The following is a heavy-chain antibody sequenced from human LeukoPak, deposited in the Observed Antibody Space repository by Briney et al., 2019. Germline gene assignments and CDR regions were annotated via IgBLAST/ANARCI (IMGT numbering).Heavy chain of an antibody. Sequence: GGSLRLSCAASGFTFSSYEMNWVRQAPGKGLEWVSYISSSGSTVYYADSVKGRFTISRDNSKNTLYLQMNSLRAEDTAVYYCANPRDTYCGGDCYDFDYWGQGTLVTVSS. V-gene: IGHV3-48*03. CDR3: ANPRDTYCGGDCYDFDY. J-gene: IGHJ4*02. CDR1: GFTFSSYE. D-gene: IGHD2-21*02. CDR2: ISSSGSTV.